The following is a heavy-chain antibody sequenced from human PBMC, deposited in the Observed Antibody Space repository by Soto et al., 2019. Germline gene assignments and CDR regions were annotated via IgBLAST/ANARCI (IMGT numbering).Heavy chain of an antibody. D-gene: IGHD4-17*01. CDR1: GFSLTTSGVA. V-gene: IGHV2-5*02. J-gene: IGHJ3*02. CDR3: AHVYGDPSRGNHDAFDI. CDR2: IYWDDDK. Sequence: SGPTLVNPTQTLTLTCTFSGFSLTTSGVAVGWIRQPPGKALEWLALIYWDDDKRYSPSLNNRLTITKDTSKNQVVLTMTNMDPVDTATYFCAHVYGDPSRGNHDAFDIWGQGTMVTV.